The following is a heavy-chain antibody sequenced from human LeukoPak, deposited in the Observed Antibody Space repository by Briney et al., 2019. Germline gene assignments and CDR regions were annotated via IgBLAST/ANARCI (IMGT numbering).Heavy chain of an antibody. CDR1: GLTFSGSA. CDR3: VRDLT. V-gene: IGHV3-64D*06. CDR2: ISANGDNT. Sequence: GGSLRLSCSASGLTFSGSAMHWVRQAPGKGPEFVSGISANGDNTYYGDSVKVRFTISRDNSKNTVHLQMSSLSPEDTAVYYCVRDLTWGQGTLVIVSS. J-gene: IGHJ5*02.